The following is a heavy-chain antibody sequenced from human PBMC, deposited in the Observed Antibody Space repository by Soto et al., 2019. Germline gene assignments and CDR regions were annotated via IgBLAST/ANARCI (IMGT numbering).Heavy chain of an antibody. J-gene: IGHJ4*02. Sequence: GGSLRLSCAASGFTFSNYGMHWVRQAPGKGLEWVAVISDDGVSKYYADSVQGRFTISRDNSESAVFLQMNSLRPDDTALYFCARAYYFGSGTSYTLYYWGQGTQVT. CDR1: GFTFSNYG. V-gene: IGHV3-30*03. D-gene: IGHD3-10*01. CDR3: ARAYYFGSGTSYTLYY. CDR2: ISDDGVSK.